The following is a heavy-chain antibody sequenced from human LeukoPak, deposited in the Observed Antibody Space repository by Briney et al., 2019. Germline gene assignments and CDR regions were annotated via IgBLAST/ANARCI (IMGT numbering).Heavy chain of an antibody. D-gene: IGHD3-3*01. CDR2: IHTSGST. CDR3: TGGGIIDPDRPITVFGVVPLGGFDY. CDR1: GDSISSNTYY. Sequence: PSETLSLTCTVSGDSISSNTYYWSWIRQPAGKGLEWIGRIHTSGSTNYNPSLKSRVSISIDTSKKQFALHLSSVTAADTAVYYCTGGGIIDPDRPITVFGVVPLGGFDYWGQGTPVTVSS. V-gene: IGHV4-61*02. J-gene: IGHJ4*02.